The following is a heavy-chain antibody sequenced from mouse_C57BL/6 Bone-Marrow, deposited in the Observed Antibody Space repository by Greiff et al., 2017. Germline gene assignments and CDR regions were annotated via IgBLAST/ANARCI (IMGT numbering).Heavy chain of an antibody. Sequence: VKLMESGPELVKPGASVKISCKASGYAFSSSWMNWVKQRPGKGLEWIGRIYPGDGDTNYNGKFKGKATLTADKSSSTAYMQLSSLTSEDSAVYFCARGGWLLPAWFAYWGQGTLVTVSA. CDR1: GYAFSSSW. D-gene: IGHD2-3*01. CDR3: ARGGWLLPAWFAY. V-gene: IGHV1-82*01. CDR2: IYPGDGDT. J-gene: IGHJ3*01.